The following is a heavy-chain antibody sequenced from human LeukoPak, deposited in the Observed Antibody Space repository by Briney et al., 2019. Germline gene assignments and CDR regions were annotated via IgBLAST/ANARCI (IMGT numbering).Heavy chain of an antibody. J-gene: IGHJ5*02. D-gene: IGHD5-18*01. Sequence: GGSLRLSCAASGYTFGDYGMSWVRQVPGKGLEWVSGTNRRGDITGYADFVKGRFTISRDSAKNSLYLQMNSLRVEDTALYHCARDSGYSYGAFDPWGQGTLVTVSS. CDR3: ARDSGYSYGAFDP. CDR1: GYTFGDYG. CDR2: TNRRGDIT. V-gene: IGHV3-20*01.